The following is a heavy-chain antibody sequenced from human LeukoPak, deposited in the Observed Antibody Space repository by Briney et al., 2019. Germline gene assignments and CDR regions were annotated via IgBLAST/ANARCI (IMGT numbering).Heavy chain of an antibody. CDR3: ASWRGSRGYDYGFDS. V-gene: IGHV4-39*07. CDR2: VLYTGVT. J-gene: IGHJ4*02. D-gene: IGHD5-12*01. CDR1: GASIISDHHY. Sequence: SETLFLTCVVSGASIISDHHYWGWVRQPPGKGLEWIGNVLYTGVTYSRPSLKSRITISVDTSQNQFSLKLSSMTAADTAIYYCASWRGSRGYDYGFDSWGQGTLVTVSS.